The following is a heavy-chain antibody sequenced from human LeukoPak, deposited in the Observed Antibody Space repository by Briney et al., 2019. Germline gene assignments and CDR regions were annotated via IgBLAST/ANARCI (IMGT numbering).Heavy chain of an antibody. V-gene: IGHV4-30-2*01. J-gene: IGHJ4*02. CDR2: IYHSGST. CDR1: GGSISSGGYY. Sequence: SETLSLTCTVSGGSISSGGYYWSWIRQPPGKGLEWIGYIYHSGSTYYNPSLKSRVTISVDTSKNQFSLKLSSVTAADTAVYYCARGGYSYGLVDYWGQGTLVTVSS. CDR3: ARGGYSYGLVDY. D-gene: IGHD5-18*01.